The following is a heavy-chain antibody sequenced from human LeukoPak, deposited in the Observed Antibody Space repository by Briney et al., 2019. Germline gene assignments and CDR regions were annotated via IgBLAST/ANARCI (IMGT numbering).Heavy chain of an antibody. D-gene: IGHD4-11*01. CDR2: ISGSGGST. J-gene: IGHJ4*02. V-gene: IGHV3-23*01. CDR1: GFTFSSYA. Sequence: GGSLRLSCAASGFTFSSYAMSWVRQAPGKGLEWVSAISGSGGSTYYADSVKGRFTISRDNSKNSLYLQMNSLRAEDTAVYYCARDQVYSNYQPNFDYWGQGTLVTVSS. CDR3: ARDQVYSNYQPNFDY.